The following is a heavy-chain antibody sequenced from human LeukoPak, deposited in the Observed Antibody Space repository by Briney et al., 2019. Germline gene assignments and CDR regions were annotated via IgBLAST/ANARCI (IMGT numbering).Heavy chain of an antibody. Sequence: GGSLRLSCAASGFTFSSYAMSWVRQAPGKGLEWLSTIGGGGENTYYADSVRGRFTISRDNSKNTVYLQMNSLRAEDTAMYYCARQYSYDSSGYYPWDYWGQGTLVTVSS. V-gene: IGHV3-23*01. CDR3: ARQYSYDSSGYYPWDY. D-gene: IGHD3-22*01. CDR2: IGGGGENT. CDR1: GFTFSSYA. J-gene: IGHJ4*02.